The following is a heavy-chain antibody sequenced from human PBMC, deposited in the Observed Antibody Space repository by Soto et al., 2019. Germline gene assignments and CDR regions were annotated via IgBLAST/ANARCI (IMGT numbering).Heavy chain of an antibody. V-gene: IGHV4-39*01. CDR1: GGSISSSSYY. J-gene: IGHJ5*02. D-gene: IGHD3-10*02. CDR3: ARMFDSYVNGNWFDP. CDR2: IYYSGST. Sequence: SETLSLTCTVSGGSISSSSYYWGWIRQPPGKGLEWIGSIYYSGSTYYNPSLKSRVTISVDTSKNQFSLKLSSVTAADTAVYYCARMFDSYVNGNWFDPWGQGTLVTVSS.